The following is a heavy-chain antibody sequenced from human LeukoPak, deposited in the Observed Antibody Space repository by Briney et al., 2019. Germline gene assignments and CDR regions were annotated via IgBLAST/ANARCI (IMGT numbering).Heavy chain of an antibody. CDR3: ARDGLIAVAGTSIDY. CDR2: INHSGST. J-gene: IGHJ4*02. V-gene: IGHV4-34*01. CDR1: GGSFSGYY. D-gene: IGHD6-19*01. Sequence: SETLSLTCAVYGGSFSGYYWSWIRQPPGKRLEWIGEINHSGSTNYNPSLKSRVTISVDTSKNQFSLKLSSVTAADTAVYYCARDGLIAVAGTSIDYWGQGTLVTVSS.